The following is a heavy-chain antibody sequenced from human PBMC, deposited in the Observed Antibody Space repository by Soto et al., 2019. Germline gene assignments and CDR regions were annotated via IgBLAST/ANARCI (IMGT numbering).Heavy chain of an antibody. Sequence: PLSQTNAVSGVSISIGGYSWSWIRPPPGKGLEWIGNIYHGGGTYYNPSLKSRVTISIDKSKNQFSLRLTSVTAADTAVYYCARTQWDYKVATGLLWGAFDIWGTGTMVTV. CDR1: GVSISIGGYS. J-gene: IGHJ3*02. D-gene: IGHD1-1*01. CDR3: ARTQWDYKVATGLLWGAFDI. CDR2: IYHGGGT. V-gene: IGHV4-30-2*01.